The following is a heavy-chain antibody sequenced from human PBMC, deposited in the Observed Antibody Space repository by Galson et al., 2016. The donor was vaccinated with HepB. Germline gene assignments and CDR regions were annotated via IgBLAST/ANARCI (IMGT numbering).Heavy chain of an antibody. CDR1: GFTFDDYA. CDR3: AKGRGNLNYYQLYGLDV. Sequence: SLRLSCAASGFTFDDYAMSWVRQAPGKGLEWVSSISWNSGRIDYADSVKGRFTISRDNAQNSLHLQMNSLRTEDTALYYCAKGRGNLNYYQLYGLDVWGQGTTVTVSS. CDR2: ISWNSGRI. D-gene: IGHD4-23*01. J-gene: IGHJ6*02. V-gene: IGHV3-9*01.